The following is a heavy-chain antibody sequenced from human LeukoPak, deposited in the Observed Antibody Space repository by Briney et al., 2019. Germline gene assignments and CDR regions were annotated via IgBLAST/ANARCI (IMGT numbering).Heavy chain of an antibody. D-gene: IGHD1-26*01. CDR2: INAGNGNT. V-gene: IGHV1-3*01. CDR1: GYTFTSYG. J-gene: IGHJ6*02. CDR3: ARMAIRQGGYGMDV. Sequence: GASVKVSCKASGYTFTSYGISWVRQAPGQRLEWMGWINAGNGNTKFSQKFQGRITITRDTSASTAYMELSSLRSEDTAVYYCARMAIRQGGYGMDVWGQGTTVTVSS.